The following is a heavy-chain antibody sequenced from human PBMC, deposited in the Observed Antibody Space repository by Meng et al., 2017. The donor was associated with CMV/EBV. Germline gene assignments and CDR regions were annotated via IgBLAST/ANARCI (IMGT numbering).Heavy chain of an antibody. CDR3: ARDQRRFWSGYVFDY. V-gene: IGHV3-30*04. CDR2: ISYDGSNK. CDR1: GFTFSIYA. J-gene: IGHJ4*02. D-gene: IGHD3-3*01. Sequence: GESLKISCAASGFTFSIYAMHWVRQAPGKGLEWVAVISYDGSNKYYADSVKGRFTISRDNSKNTLYLQMNSLRAEDTAVYYCARDQRRFWSGYVFDYWGQGTLVTVSS.